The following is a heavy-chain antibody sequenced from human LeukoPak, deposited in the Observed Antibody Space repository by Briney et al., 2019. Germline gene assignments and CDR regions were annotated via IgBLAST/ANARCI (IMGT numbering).Heavy chain of an antibody. V-gene: IGHV4-59*01. CDR2: IYYRGST. J-gene: IGHJ4*02. CDR1: GGSISSYY. CDR3: ARAKYCSSTSCYTPFEY. D-gene: IGHD2-2*02. Sequence: SETLSLTCTVSGGSISSYYRSWIRQPPGKGLEWIGYIYYRGSTNYNPSLKSRVTISIDTSKNQFSLKLSSVTAADTAVYYCARAKYCSSTSCYTPFEYWGQGTLVTVSS.